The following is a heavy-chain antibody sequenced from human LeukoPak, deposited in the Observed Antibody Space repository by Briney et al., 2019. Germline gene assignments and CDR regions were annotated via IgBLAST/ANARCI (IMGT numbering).Heavy chain of an antibody. Sequence: AGGSLRLSCAVSGFTFSSYVMSWVRQAPGKGLEWVSAISGSGGSTYYADSVKGRFTISRDNAKNSLYLQMNSLRAEVTAVDYCAIDRVVATILPHPLDYWGQGTLVTVSS. J-gene: IGHJ4*02. V-gene: IGHV3-23*01. CDR2: ISGSGGST. CDR1: GFTFSSYV. CDR3: AIDRVVATILPHPLDY. D-gene: IGHD5-12*01.